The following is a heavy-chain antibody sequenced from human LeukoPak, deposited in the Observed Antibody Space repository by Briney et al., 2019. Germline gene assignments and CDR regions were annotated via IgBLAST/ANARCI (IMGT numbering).Heavy chain of an antibody. D-gene: IGHD1-26*01. Sequence: GASVKVSCKASGNTFTSYYMHWVRQAPGQGLEWMGIINPSGGSTSYAQKFQGRVTMTRDMSTSTVYMELSSLRSEDTAVYYCARDNSVGDYAWWFDPWGQGTLVTVSS. V-gene: IGHV1-46*01. CDR1: GNTFTSYY. CDR3: ARDNSVGDYAWWFDP. CDR2: INPSGGST. J-gene: IGHJ5*02.